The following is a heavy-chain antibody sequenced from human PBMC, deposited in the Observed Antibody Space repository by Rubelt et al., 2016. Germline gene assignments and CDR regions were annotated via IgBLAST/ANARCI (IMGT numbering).Heavy chain of an antibody. J-gene: IGHJ4*02. CDR2: LITSGST. CDR3: ARDSRGYEFWSS. Sequence: QVQLQESGPGLVKPSETLSLTCTVSGGAISTYYWNWIRQPAGKGLGWIGRLITSGSTNSNPSLKSRVTMSVDTSKNPFSLKLGSVTAADTAVYYCARDSRGYEFWSSWGQGTLVTVSS. V-gene: IGHV4-4*07. CDR1: GGAISTYY. D-gene: IGHD3-3*01.